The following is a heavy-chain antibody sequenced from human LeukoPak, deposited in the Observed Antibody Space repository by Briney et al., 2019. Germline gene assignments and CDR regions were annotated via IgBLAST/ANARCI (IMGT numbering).Heavy chain of an antibody. J-gene: IGHJ3*02. V-gene: IGHV3-7*01. CDR2: IKQDGSEK. Sequence: PGGSLRLSCEASGFTFRSHCMSWVRQAPGKGREWVANIKQDGSEKYYVDSVKGRFTISRDNAKNSLYLQMSILRAADTAVYYCARVRIAVAVSAFDIWGQGTMVTVSS. D-gene: IGHD6-19*01. CDR1: GFTFRSHC. CDR3: ARVRIAVAVSAFDI.